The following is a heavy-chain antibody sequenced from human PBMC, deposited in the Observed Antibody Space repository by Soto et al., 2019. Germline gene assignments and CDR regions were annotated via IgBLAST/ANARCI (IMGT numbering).Heavy chain of an antibody. J-gene: IGHJ4*02. CDR3: ARVRREYDNSGPVDY. Sequence: SETLSLTCTVSGGSISTHYCCWIRHPPEKGLEWIGYIYYGGSTYYNPSLQSRVTMSVDRSRNQFSLKLNSVTAADTAVYYCARVRREYDNSGPVDYWGQGTLVTVSS. CDR1: GGSISTHY. CDR2: IYYGGST. V-gene: IGHV4-59*04. D-gene: IGHD3-22*01.